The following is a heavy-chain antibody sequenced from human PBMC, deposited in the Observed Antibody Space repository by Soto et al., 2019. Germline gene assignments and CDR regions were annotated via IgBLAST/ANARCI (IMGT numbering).Heavy chain of an antibody. V-gene: IGHV3-33*01. CDR1: GFTFSNFG. J-gene: IGHJ4*02. CDR2: IRYDGSKK. CDR3: ARDQARESDVLTP. D-gene: IGHD3-9*01. Sequence: PGGSLRLSCVASGFTFSNFGMHWVRQAPGKGLEWVAVIRYDGSKKYFADSVKGRFSISRDNSKNTLFLQMNSLRVEDSALYYCARDQARESDVLTPWGQGTLVTVYS.